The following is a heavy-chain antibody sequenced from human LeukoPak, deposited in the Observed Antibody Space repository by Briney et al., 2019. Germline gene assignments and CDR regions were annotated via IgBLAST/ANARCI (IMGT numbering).Heavy chain of an antibody. J-gene: IGHJ5*02. Sequence: LETLSLTCTVSGGSISSTGHYWGWIRQPPGKEMEWLGHIFYTGTSYHNPSLNSRVTLSIDTSKNQFSLKLTSVTAADTALYYCARRPTDGCSGGVCSCYRNYFDPWGQGTLITVSS. CDR2: IFYTGTS. CDR1: GGSISSTGHY. V-gene: IGHV4-39*01. CDR3: ARRPTDGCSGGVCSCYRNYFDP. D-gene: IGHD2-15*01.